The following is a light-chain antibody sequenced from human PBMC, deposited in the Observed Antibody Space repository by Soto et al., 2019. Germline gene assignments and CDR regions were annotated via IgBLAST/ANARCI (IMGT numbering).Light chain of an antibody. Sequence: DIVFAQSPVTLSLSPGERATLSCRTSHIVSTHVAWYQQKRGQAPRLLLYGASTRATVIPARFSGSGGGTEFTLTISSLQSEDFAVYYCQHYKNWPPFGQGTRLEIK. CDR1: HIVSTH. J-gene: IGKJ5*01. CDR2: GAS. V-gene: IGKV3-15*01. CDR3: QHYKNWPP.